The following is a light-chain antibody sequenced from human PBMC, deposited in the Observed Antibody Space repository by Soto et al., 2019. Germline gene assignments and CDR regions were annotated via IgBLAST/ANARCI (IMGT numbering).Light chain of an antibody. CDR3: LQNSDYPFT. CDR1: QGIRDA. V-gene: IGKV1-17*01. J-gene: IGKJ2*01. Sequence: DIQMTQSPSSLSASVGDRVTITCRASQGIRDALGWYQQEPGKVPKRLIYSTSRLQSGVPSRFSGSGSEPEFTLTLSSLQPEDFATYYCLQNSDYPFTFGQGTRLE. CDR2: STS.